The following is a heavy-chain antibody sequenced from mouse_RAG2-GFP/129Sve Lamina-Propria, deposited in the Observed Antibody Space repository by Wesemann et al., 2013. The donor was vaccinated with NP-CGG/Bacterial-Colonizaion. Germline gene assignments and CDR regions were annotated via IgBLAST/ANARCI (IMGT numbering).Heavy chain of an antibody. J-gene: IGHJ4*01. Sequence: QRELQQSGAELVRPGSSVKLSCKDSYFAFMASAMHWVKQRPGHGLEWIGSFTMYSDATEYSENFKGKATLTADKSSSTVYMELSRLTSEDSAVYFCARHEVKTTVVATDYAMDYWGQGTSVTVSS. D-gene: IGHD1-1*01. CDR3: ARHEVKTTVVATDYAMDY. CDR1: YFAFMASA. CDR2: FTMYSDAT. V-gene: IGHV1-49*01.